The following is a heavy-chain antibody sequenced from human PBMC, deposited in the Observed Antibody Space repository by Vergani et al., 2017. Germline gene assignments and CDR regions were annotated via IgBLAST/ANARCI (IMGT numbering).Heavy chain of an antibody. J-gene: IGHJ6*02. D-gene: IGHD3-3*02. Sequence: EVQLLESGGGLVQPGGSLRLSCEASGFSFPGYAMSWVRQAPGKGLEWVANIKQDGSEKYYVDSVRGRFTISRDNAKNSLYLQMNSLRAEDTAVYHCAKDWVLGGGMDVWGQGTTVTVSS. V-gene: IGHV3-7*01. CDR3: AKDWVLGGGMDV. CDR2: IKQDGSEK. CDR1: GFSFPGYA.